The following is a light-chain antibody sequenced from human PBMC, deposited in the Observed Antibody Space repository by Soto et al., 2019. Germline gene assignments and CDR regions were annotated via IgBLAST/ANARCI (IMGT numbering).Light chain of an antibody. CDR1: QSIDTY. V-gene: IGKV1-39*01. CDR3: QESYTKFT. J-gene: IGKJ3*01. CDR2: GTS. Sequence: DIPMTQSPSSVSASVGDRVTITCRASQSIDTYLNWYQQKPGKAPKVLIYGTSTLQSGVPSRFSGGGSGTDFTLTISSLQPEDSATYYCQESYTKFTVGRGTKVDIK.